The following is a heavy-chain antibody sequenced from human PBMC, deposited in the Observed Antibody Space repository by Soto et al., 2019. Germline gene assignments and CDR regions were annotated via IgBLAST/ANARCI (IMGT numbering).Heavy chain of an antibody. CDR2: IYYSGST. J-gene: IGHJ4*02. V-gene: IGHV4-59*08. CDR1: GGSISSYY. D-gene: IGHD2-21*01. CDR3: ARRGTYCGGDCYTFDD. Sequence: PSETLSLTCTVSGGSISSYYWSWIRQPPGKGLEWIGYIYYSGSTNYNPSLKSRVTISVDTSKNQFSLKLSSVTAADTAVYYCARRGTYCGGDCYTFDDWGQGTRVTVAS.